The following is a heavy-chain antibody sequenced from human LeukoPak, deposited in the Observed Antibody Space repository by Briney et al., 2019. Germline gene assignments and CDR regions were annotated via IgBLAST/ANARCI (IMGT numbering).Heavy chain of an antibody. CDR1: GFTFSDYY. V-gene: IGHV3-11*04. CDR3: ATYYYDSSGYYFDY. CDR2: ISSSSSTI. D-gene: IGHD3-22*01. J-gene: IGHJ4*02. Sequence: GGSLRLSCAASGFTFSDYYMSWIRQAPGKGLEWVSYISSSSSTIYYADSVKGRFTISRDNAKNSLYLQMNSLRAEDTAVYYCATYYYDSSGYYFDYWGQGTLVTVSS.